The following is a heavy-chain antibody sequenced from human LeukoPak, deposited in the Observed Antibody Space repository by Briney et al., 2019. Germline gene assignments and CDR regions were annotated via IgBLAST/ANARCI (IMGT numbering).Heavy chain of an antibody. V-gene: IGHV1-24*01. CDR1: GYTLTELA. J-gene: IGHJ4*02. D-gene: IGHD3-10*01. Sequence: ASVKVSCKVSGYTLTELAMHWVRQAPGKGVEWMGGFDPEDGETIYAQKFQGRVTMTEDTSTDTAYMEVRSLRSEDTAVYYCATDPVSGSGSHPNWGQGTLVTVSS. CDR2: FDPEDGET. CDR3: ATDPVSGSGSHPN.